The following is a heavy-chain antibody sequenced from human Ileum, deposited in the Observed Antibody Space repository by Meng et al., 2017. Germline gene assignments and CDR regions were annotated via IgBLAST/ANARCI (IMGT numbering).Heavy chain of an antibody. Sequence: VWLQGSGAGLVRTAKTLSLPCTISGGSVNAVSYYWGWIRQPQGKGLGWIGYMSCSASTKSNASFKSRVSISVDTSKKQFSLNLTSVTAANTAVYYCARGHYDKYFDSWGQGTLVTVSS. J-gene: IGHJ4*02. D-gene: IGHD3-22*01. V-gene: IGHV4-61*01. CDR2: MSCSAST. CDR1: GGSVNAVSYY. CDR3: ARGHYDKYFDS.